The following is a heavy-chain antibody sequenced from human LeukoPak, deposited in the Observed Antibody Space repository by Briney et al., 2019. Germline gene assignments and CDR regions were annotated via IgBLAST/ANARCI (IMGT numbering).Heavy chain of an antibody. V-gene: IGHV4-30-2*01. Sequence: PSETLSLTCAVSGGSISSGGYSWSWIRQPPGKGLEWIGYIYHSGSTHYNPSLKSRVTISVDRSKNQFSLKLSSVTAADTAVYYCASGYGPFDYWGQGTLVTVSS. CDR3: ASGYGPFDY. CDR1: GGSISSGGYS. CDR2: IYHSGST. D-gene: IGHD5-18*01. J-gene: IGHJ4*02.